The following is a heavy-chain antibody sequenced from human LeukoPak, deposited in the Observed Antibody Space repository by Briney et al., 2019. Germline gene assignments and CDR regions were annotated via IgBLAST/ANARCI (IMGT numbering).Heavy chain of an antibody. D-gene: IGHD2-8*01. CDR1: GGSISSYY. CDR2: IYYSGST. V-gene: IGHV4-59*01. Sequence: PSETLSLTCTVSGGSISSYYWSWIRQPPGKGLEWIGYIYYSGSTNYNPSLKSRVTISVDTSKNQFSLQLSSVTAADTAEYYCARTNKRAHYFDYWGQGTLVTVSS. CDR3: ARTNKRAHYFDY. J-gene: IGHJ4*02.